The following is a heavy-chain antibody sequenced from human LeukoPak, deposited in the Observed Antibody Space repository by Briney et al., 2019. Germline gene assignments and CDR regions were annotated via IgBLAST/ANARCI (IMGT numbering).Heavy chain of an antibody. CDR3: AKDKFDGSGSYYFDY. J-gene: IGHJ4*02. V-gene: IGHV3-43D*03. D-gene: IGHD3-10*01. Sequence: GGSLRLSXAASGFTFDDYAMHWVRQAPGKGLAWVSLVSWDGSRTFYADSVKDRFTISRDNSKNSLYLQMNSLRAEDTALYYCAKDKFDGSGSYYFDYWGQGTLVTVSS. CDR1: GFTFDDYA. CDR2: VSWDGSRT.